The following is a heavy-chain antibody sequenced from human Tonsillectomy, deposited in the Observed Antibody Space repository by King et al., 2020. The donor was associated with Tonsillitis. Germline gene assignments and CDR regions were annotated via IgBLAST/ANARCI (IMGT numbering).Heavy chain of an antibody. V-gene: IGHV3-11*06. D-gene: IGHD3-10*01. CDR3: ARGGTSYGSGAFDI. J-gene: IGHJ3*02. Sequence: VQLVESGGGLVKPGGSLRLSCAASGFTFSDYYIDWIRQAPGKGLEWVSYISSSGSYTNYADSVKGRFTISRDNAKNSLYLQMSTLRAEDTAVYYCARGGTSYGSGAFDIWGQGTMVTVSS. CDR1: GFTFSDYY. CDR2: ISSSGSYT.